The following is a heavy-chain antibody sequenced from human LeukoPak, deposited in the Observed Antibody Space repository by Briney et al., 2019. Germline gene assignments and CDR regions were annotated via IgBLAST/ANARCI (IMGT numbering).Heavy chain of an antibody. CDR3: AKNVLRYFDWLGPFDY. Sequence: GGSLRLSCAASGFTFSSYAMSWVRQAPGKGLEWVSAISGSGGSTYYADSVTGRFTISRDNSKNTLYLQMNSLRAEDTAVYYCAKNVLRYFDWLGPFDYWGQGTLVTVSS. V-gene: IGHV3-23*01. CDR2: ISGSGGST. CDR1: GFTFSSYA. J-gene: IGHJ4*02. D-gene: IGHD3-9*01.